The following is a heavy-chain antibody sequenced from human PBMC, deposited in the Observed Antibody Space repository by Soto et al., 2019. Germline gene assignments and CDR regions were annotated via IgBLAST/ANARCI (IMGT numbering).Heavy chain of an antibody. CDR2: IYHSGST. D-gene: IGHD1-7*01. CDR3: ARYLELLPGFDP. Sequence: SETLSLTCAVSSGSISSSNWWSCVRQPPGKGLEWIGEIYHSGSTNYNPSLKSRVTISVDKSKNQFSLKLSSVTAADTAVYYCARYLELLPGFDPWGQGTLVTVSS. V-gene: IGHV4-4*02. J-gene: IGHJ5*02. CDR1: SGSISSSNW.